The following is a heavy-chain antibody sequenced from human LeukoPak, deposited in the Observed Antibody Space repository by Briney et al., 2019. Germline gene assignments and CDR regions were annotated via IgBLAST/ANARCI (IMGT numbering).Heavy chain of an antibody. CDR3: ARDKGYSGYDWDYFDC. D-gene: IGHD5-12*01. Sequence: QAGGSLRLSCAASGFTFSSYAMSWVRQAPGKGLEWVSAISGSGGSTYYADSVKGRFTISRDNSKNTLYLQMNSPRAEGTAVYYCARDKGYSGYDWDYFDCWGQGTLVTVSS. CDR1: GFTFSSYA. J-gene: IGHJ4*02. CDR2: ISGSGGST. V-gene: IGHV3-23*01.